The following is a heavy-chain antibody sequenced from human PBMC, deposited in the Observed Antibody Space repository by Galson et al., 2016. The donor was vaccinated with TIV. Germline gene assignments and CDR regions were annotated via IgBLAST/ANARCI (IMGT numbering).Heavy chain of an antibody. CDR2: ISWDGQRP. J-gene: IGHJ4*02. D-gene: IGHD7-27*01. CDR3: ATLTGDECHFDY. V-gene: IGHV3-43*01. Sequence: SLRLSCAASGFIFDNYVMHWVRQAPGKGLECVSLISWDGQRPYYADSVEGRFTISRHNPRNSLFLQMDSLRTEDTALYYCATLTGDECHFDYWGQGTPVTVFS. CDR1: GFIFDNYV.